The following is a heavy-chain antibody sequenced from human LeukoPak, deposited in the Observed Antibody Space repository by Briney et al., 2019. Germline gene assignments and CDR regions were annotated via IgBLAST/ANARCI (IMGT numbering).Heavy chain of an antibody. CDR2: ITSSSSYT. D-gene: IGHD2-21*01. CDR3: AKAPVTTCSGAYCYPFDY. V-gene: IGHV3-21*04. J-gene: IGHJ4*02. CDR1: AFTFSTYN. Sequence: PGGSLRLSCAASAFTFSTYNMNWVRQAPGKGLEWVSSITSSSSYTFYADSVKGRFTISRDNAKNTLYLQMNRLRAEDAAVYYCAKAPVTTCSGAYCYPFDYWGQGTLVTVSS.